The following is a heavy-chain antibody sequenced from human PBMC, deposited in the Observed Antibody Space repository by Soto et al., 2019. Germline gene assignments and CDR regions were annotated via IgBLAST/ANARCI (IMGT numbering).Heavy chain of an antibody. D-gene: IGHD3-16*01. CDR2: ISSSSSTI. Sequence: AGCLRLSCAASGFTFSSYSMNWVRQAPGKGLEWVSYISSSSSTIYYADSVKGRFTISRDNAKNSLYLQMNSLRDEDTAVYYCGKVGGWLLDYWGKGPLVTAS. CDR3: GKVGGWLLDY. J-gene: IGHJ4*02. V-gene: IGHV3-48*02. CDR1: GFTFSSYS.